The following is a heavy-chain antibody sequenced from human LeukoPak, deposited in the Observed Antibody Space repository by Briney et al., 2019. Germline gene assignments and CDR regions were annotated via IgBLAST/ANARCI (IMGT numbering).Heavy chain of an antibody. CDR1: RGSISSYY. D-gene: IGHD1-1*01. V-gene: IGHV4-4*07. CDR3: ARDTTKDAFDI. CDR2: IYTSGST. Sequence: TSETLSLTCTVSRGSISSYYWSWIRQPAGKGLEWIGRIYTSGSTNYNPSLKSRVTMSVDKSKNQFSLKLRSVTAADTAVYYCARDTTKDAFDIWGQGTMGTVSS. J-gene: IGHJ3*02.